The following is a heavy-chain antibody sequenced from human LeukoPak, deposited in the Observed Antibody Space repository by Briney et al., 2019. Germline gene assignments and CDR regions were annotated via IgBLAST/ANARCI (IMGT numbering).Heavy chain of an antibody. CDR3: ARGHSGSYYAVSDY. V-gene: IGHV3-21*01. J-gene: IGHJ4*02. CDR1: GLTFSSYS. D-gene: IGHD1-26*01. CDR2: ISSSSSYI. Sequence: GGSLRLSCAASGLTFSSYSMNWVRQAPGKGLEWVSSISSSSSYIYYADSVKGRFTISRDNAKNSLYLQMNSLRAEDTAVYYCARGHSGSYYAVSDYWGQGTLVTVSS.